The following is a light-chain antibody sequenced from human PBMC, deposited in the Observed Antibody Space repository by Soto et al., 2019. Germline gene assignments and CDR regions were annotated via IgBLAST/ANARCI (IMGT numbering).Light chain of an antibody. CDR1: QGISNY. CDR2: AAS. J-gene: IGKJ1*01. Sequence: DIQMTQSPSSLSAYVGDRVTITCRARQGISNYLAWYQQKPGKVPKLLIYAASTLQSGVPSRFSGSGSGKDFTLTISSLQPEDVATYYCQKYNSAPLTFGQGTKVEIK. V-gene: IGKV1-27*01. CDR3: QKYNSAPLT.